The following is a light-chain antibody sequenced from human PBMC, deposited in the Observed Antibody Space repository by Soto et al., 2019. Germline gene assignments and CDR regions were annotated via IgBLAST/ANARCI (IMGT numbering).Light chain of an antibody. CDR1: QSVSSSY. CDR3: RQYGSSPLFP. Sequence: EIVLTQSPGTLSSSPGERATLSCRASQSVSSSYLAWYQQKPGQAPRLLIYGASSRATGIPDRFSGSGSGTDFSLTLSRREPEDFAVYFCRQYGSSPLFPFGPGTKVDIK. CDR2: GAS. J-gene: IGKJ3*01. V-gene: IGKV3-20*01.